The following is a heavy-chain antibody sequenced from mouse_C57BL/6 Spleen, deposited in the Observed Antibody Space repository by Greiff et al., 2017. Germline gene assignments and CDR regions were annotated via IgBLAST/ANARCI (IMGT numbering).Heavy chain of an antibody. Sequence: VKLQQSGAELVKPGASVKISCKASGYAFSSYWMNWVKQRPGKGLEWIGQIYPGDGDTNYNGEFKGKATLTADKSSSTAYMQLSSLTSEDSAVYFCARDYGSSYVGYFDYWGQGTTLTVSS. V-gene: IGHV1-80*01. CDR3: ARDYGSSYVGYFDY. CDR2: IYPGDGDT. CDR1: GYAFSSYW. J-gene: IGHJ2*01. D-gene: IGHD1-1*01.